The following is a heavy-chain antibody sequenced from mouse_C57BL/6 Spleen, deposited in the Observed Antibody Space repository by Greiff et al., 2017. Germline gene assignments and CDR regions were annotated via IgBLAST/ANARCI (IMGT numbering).Heavy chain of an antibody. CDR1: GFTFNTYA. V-gene: IGHV10-3*01. Sequence: DVHLVESGGGLVQPKGSLKLSCAASGFTFNTYAMHWVRQAPGKGLEWVARIRSKSSNYATYYADSVKDRFTISRDDSQSMLYLQMNNLKTEDTAMYYCVRDGYGSSYYAMDYWGQGTSVTVSS. CDR3: VRDGYGSSYYAMDY. D-gene: IGHD1-1*01. J-gene: IGHJ4*01. CDR2: IRSKSSNYAT.